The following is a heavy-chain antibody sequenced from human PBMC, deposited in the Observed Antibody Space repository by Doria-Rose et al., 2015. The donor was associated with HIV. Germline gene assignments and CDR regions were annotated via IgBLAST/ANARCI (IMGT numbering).Heavy chain of an antibody. CDR1: GVSLSSPGMG. V-gene: IGHV2-26*01. J-gene: IGHJ4*02. CDR2: IFSDDER. D-gene: IGHD6-13*01. Sequence: QITLKESGPVLVKPTETLTLTCTVSGVSLSSPGMGVSWIRQPPGKVLEWHAYIFSDDERSYTTSLQSRLTISRGTSKSQVVLTMTDMDPVDTATYYCARIKSSRWYHKYYFAFWGQGTLVIVSA. CDR3: ARIKSSRWYHKYYFAF.